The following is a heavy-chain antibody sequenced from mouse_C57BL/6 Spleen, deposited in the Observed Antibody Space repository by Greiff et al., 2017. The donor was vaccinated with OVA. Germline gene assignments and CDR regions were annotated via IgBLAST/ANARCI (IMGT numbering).Heavy chain of an antibody. CDR2: IYPGDGDT. V-gene: IGHV1-82*01. CDR3: ANYYVSYYAMDY. J-gene: IGHJ4*01. D-gene: IGHD1-1*01. Sequence: VQLVESGPELVKPGASVKISCKASGYAFSSSWMNWVKQRPGKGLEWIGRIYPGDGDTNYNGKFKGKATLTADKSSSTAYMQLSSLTSEDSAVYFCANYYVSYYAMDYWGQGTSVTVSS. CDR1: GYAFSSSW.